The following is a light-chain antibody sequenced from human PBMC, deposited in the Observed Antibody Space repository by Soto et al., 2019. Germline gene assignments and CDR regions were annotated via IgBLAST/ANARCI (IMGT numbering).Light chain of an antibody. J-gene: IGLJ1*01. Sequence: QSALTQPASVSGSPGKSITISCTGTSSDIGTYNFVSWYQQHPGKAPKLMIYGVTNRPSGVSNRFSGSKSDNTASLTISGLQAEDEADYYCSSYTARESYVFGTGTKVTVL. CDR2: GVT. V-gene: IGLV2-14*03. CDR3: SSYTARESYV. CDR1: SSDIGTYNF.